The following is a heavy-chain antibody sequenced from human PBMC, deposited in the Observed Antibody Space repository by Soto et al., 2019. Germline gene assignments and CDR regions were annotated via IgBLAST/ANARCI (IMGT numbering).Heavy chain of an antibody. CDR3: ATDIVLMVYATGGAFDI. CDR2: ISYDGSNK. Sequence: EGSLRLSCAASGFTFSSYGMHWVRQAPGKGLEWVAVISYDGSNKYYADSVKGRFTISRDNSKNTLYLQMNSLRAEDTAVYYCATDIVLMVYATGGAFDIWGQGTMVTVSS. D-gene: IGHD2-8*01. V-gene: IGHV3-30*03. J-gene: IGHJ3*02. CDR1: GFTFSSYG.